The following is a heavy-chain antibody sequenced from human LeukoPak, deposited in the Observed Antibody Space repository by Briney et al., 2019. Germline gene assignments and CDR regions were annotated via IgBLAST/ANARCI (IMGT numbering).Heavy chain of an antibody. CDR2: ISGSGSGGST. J-gene: IGHJ4*02. CDR3: ARDFMYNVNCAGC. V-gene: IGHV3-23*01. D-gene: IGHD1-14*01. Sequence: GGSLRLSCAASGFTFSSSAMSWVRQAPGKGLEWVSSISGSGSGGSTYYADSVKGRFTISRDNAKNTLYQQMNSLRAEDTAVYYCARDFMYNVNCAGCWGQGTLVTVSS. CDR1: GFTFSSSA.